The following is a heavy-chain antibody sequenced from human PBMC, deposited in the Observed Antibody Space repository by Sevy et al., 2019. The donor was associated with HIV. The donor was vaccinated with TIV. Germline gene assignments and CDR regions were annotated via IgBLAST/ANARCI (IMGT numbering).Heavy chain of an antibody. D-gene: IGHD1-26*01. J-gene: IGHJ3*02. CDR3: AKDSVFVAWEAFDI. CDR2: ISGGGYSDDST. CDR1: GFTFNTYA. V-gene: IGHV3-23*01. Sequence: GGSLRLSCVASGFTFNTYAMNWVRQTPGKGLEWVSAISGGGYSDDSTYYADSVKGRFTISRDNSKNTLYLQMNNLKTDDTAIYYCAKDSVFVAWEAFDIWGQGTMVTVSS.